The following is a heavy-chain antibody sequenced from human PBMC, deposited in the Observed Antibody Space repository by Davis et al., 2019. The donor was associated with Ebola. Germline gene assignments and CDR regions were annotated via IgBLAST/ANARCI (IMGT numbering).Heavy chain of an antibody. CDR3: ARQESQLHRYYFDS. D-gene: IGHD4-23*01. V-gene: IGHV4-59*08. CDR2: IYYTGTT. Sequence: SETLSLTCTVSGASIRSHYWSWLRQPPGRGLEWMGYIYYTGTTNFNPFLKSRVTLSVHTSENKFSLKLSSVTAADTAVYYCARQESQLHRYYFDSWGQGILVTVSS. J-gene: IGHJ4*02. CDR1: GASIRSHY.